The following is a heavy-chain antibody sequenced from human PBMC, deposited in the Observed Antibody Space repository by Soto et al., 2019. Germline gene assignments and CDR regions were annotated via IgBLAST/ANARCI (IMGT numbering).Heavy chain of an antibody. CDR2: IYWDDDK. D-gene: IGHD3-10*01. CDR1: GFSLSTSGVG. J-gene: IGHJ5*02. CDR3: ARKGYGSGSPPFDP. Sequence: QITLKESGPTLVKPTQTLTLTCTFSGFSLSTSGVGVGWIRQPPGKALEWLALIYWDDDKRYSPSLKSRLTITKDTSNNQVVLTMTNMDPVDTATYYCARKGYGSGSPPFDPWGQGTLVTVSS. V-gene: IGHV2-5*02.